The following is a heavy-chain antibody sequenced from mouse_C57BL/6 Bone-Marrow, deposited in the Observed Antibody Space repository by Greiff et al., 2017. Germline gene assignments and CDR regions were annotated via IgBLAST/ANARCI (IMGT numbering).Heavy chain of an antibody. D-gene: IGHD2-14*01. CDR2: IDPSDSYT. J-gene: IGHJ4*01. Sequence: VQLQQPGAELVKPGASVKLSCKASGYTFTSYWMQWVKQRPGQGLEWIGEIDPSDSYTNYNQKFQGKATLTVDTSSSTAYMQLSGLTAEDSAVYYCAPYDPYAMDYWGQGTSVTVSS. CDR3: APYDPYAMDY. V-gene: IGHV1-50*01. CDR1: GYTFTSYW.